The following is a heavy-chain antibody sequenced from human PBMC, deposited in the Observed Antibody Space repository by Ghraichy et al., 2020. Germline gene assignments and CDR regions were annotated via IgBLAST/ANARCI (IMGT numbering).Heavy chain of an antibody. V-gene: IGHV1-46*01. CDR3: ARASDVLTGFPRLEF. CDR1: GYTVTSNY. D-gene: IGHD3-9*01. J-gene: IGHJ4*02. Sequence: ASVKVSCKASGYTVTSNYMHWVRQAPGQGLEWMGIVDPRGGSTADAQQVAQKFQGRVSMTTDTSTNTVYMELSSLTSQDTAVYYCARASDVLTGFPRLEFWGQGTLVTVSS. CDR2: VDPRGGST.